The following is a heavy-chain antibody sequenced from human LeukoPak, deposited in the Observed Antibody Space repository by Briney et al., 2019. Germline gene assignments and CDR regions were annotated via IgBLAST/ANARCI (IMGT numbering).Heavy chain of an antibody. CDR3: ARDYYGSGVPDFYYYYMDV. Sequence: ASVKVSCKASGYTFTGYYIHWVRQAPGQGPQYMGWINPNNGGTNYAPNFQGRVTMTRGTSISTAYMELSRLRYDDTATYYCARDYYGSGVPDFYYYYMDVWGKGTTVTVSS. CDR1: GYTFTGYY. J-gene: IGHJ6*03. V-gene: IGHV1-2*02. CDR2: INPNNGGT. D-gene: IGHD3-10*01.